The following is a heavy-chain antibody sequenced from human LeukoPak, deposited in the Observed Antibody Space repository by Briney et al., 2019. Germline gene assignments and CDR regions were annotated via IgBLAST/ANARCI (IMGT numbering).Heavy chain of an antibody. V-gene: IGHV1-3*01. J-gene: IGHJ6*02. CDR3: ARDTTYSSSWYSSDRTYYYGMDV. Sequence: GASVTVSCKASGYTFTSYAMHWVRQAPGQRLEWMGWINAGNGNTKYSQKFQGRVTITRDTSASTAYMELSSLRSEDTAVYYCARDTTYSSSWYSSDRTYYYGMDVWGQGTTVTVSS. D-gene: IGHD6-13*01. CDR2: INAGNGNT. CDR1: GYTFTSYA.